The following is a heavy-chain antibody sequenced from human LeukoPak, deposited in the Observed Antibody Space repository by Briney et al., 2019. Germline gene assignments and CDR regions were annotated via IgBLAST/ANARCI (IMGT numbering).Heavy chain of an antibody. CDR2: TYYRSKWYN. Sequence: SQTLSLTCAISGDSVSSNSAAWNWIRQSPSRGLEWLGRTYYRSKWYNDYAVPVKSRITINPDTSKNQFSLQLNSVTPEDTAVYYCAREGVVAATPLYNWFDPWGQGTLVTVSS. D-gene: IGHD2-15*01. CDR1: GDSVSSNSAA. V-gene: IGHV6-1*01. J-gene: IGHJ5*02. CDR3: AREGVVAATPLYNWFDP.